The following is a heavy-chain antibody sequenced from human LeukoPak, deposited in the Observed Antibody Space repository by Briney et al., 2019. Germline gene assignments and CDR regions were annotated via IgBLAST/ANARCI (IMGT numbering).Heavy chain of an antibody. J-gene: IGHJ4*02. D-gene: IGHD3-10*01. Sequence: GGSLRLSCAASGFTFSNYWMHWVRQAPGKGLVWVSRINSDGGSTNYADFVKGRFTISRDNAKNTLFLQMNSLRAEDTAVYYCTRETVSPGFGSGSYLFDYWGQGTLVTVSS. CDR1: GFTFSNYW. CDR3: TRETVSPGFGSGSYLFDY. V-gene: IGHV3-74*01. CDR2: INSDGGST.